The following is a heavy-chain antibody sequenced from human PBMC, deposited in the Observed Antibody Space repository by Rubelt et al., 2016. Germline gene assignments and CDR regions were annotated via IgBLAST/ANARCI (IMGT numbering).Heavy chain of an antibody. V-gene: IGHV1-18*01. CDR1: GYTFTTYG. D-gene: IGHD3-22*01. CDR3: ARGYFDSTGDFDY. J-gene: IGHJ4*02. CDR2: INTYNDKP. Sequence: QVHLVQSAIEVKKPGASVKISCKTSGYTFTTYGIIWVRRAPGPGLEWLGRINTYNDKPNYPQKFQGRVSMNTDSSTNKAYMELRSLRSDDTAVYYCARGYFDSTGDFDYWGQGTLVTVSS.